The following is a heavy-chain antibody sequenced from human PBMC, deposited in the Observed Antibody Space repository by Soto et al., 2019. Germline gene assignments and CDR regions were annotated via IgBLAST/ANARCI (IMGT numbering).Heavy chain of an antibody. Sequence: QVQLVESGGGVVQPGRSLRLSCAASGFTFSSYGMHWVRQAPGKGLEWVAVISYDGSNKYYADSVKGRFTISRDNSKNTLYLQMNRLRAEDTAVYYCAKEWRYCSSTSCYTITPGDAFDIWGQGTMVTVSS. V-gene: IGHV3-30*18. D-gene: IGHD2-2*02. J-gene: IGHJ3*02. CDR2: ISYDGSNK. CDR3: AKEWRYCSSTSCYTITPGDAFDI. CDR1: GFTFSSYG.